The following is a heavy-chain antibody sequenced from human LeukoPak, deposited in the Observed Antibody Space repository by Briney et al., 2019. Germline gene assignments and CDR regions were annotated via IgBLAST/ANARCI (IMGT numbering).Heavy chain of an antibody. J-gene: IGHJ5*02. CDR1: TDSMTNYH. V-gene: IGHV4-4*07. D-gene: IGHD1-26*01. CDR3: ATGRYSWFDP. CDR2: IYTSGNT. Sequence: PSETLSLTCTVSTDSMTNYHWSWIRQPAAKGLKWIGRIYTSGNTIYNPSLKSRLTMSIDKSKNQFSLRLTSVTAADTAVYYCATGRYSWFDPWGQGTLVTVSS.